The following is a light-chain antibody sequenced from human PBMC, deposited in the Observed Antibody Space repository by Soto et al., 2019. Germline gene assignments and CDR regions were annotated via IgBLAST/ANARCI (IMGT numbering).Light chain of an antibody. Sequence: QSVLTQPPSVSGAPGQRVTISCTGSSSNIGAGYDVHWYQQLPGTAPKLLIYVNNNRPSGVPDRFSGSKSGTSASLAITGLQAEDEADYYCQSYDSNLRGYVVFGGGTKLTVL. CDR2: VNN. CDR1: SSNIGAGYD. J-gene: IGLJ2*01. CDR3: QSYDSNLRGYVV. V-gene: IGLV1-40*01.